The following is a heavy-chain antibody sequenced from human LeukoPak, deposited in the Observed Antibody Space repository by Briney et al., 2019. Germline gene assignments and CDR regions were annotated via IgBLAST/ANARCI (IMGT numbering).Heavy chain of an antibody. Sequence: SETLSLTCAVYGGSFSGYYWSWIRQPPGKGLEWIANIYYSGSTYYNPSLKSRVTISVDTSKNQFSLKLSSVTAADTAVYYCAGLIRPGWFDPWGQGTLVTVSS. D-gene: IGHD1-14*01. CDR2: IYYSGST. V-gene: IGHV4-34*01. CDR3: AGLIRPGWFDP. CDR1: GGSFSGYY. J-gene: IGHJ5*02.